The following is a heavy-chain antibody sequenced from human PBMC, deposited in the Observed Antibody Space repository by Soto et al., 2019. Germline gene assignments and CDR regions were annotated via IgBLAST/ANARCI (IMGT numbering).Heavy chain of an antibody. J-gene: IGHJ5*02. CDR2: IYYSGST. D-gene: IGHD2-15*01. CDR3: ARVYLYCSGGSCSHGWFDP. V-gene: IGHV4-30-4*01. Sequence: QVQLQESSPGLVKPSQTLSLTCTVSGGSISSGDYYWSWIRQPPGKGLEWIGYIYYSGSTYYNPSLKSRVTISVDTSKNQFSLKLSSVTAADTAVYYCARVYLYCSGGSCSHGWFDPWGQGTLVTVSS. CDR1: GGSISSGDYY.